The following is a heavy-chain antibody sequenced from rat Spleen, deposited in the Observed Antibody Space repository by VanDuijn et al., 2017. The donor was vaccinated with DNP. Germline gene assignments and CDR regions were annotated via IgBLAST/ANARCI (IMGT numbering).Heavy chain of an antibody. V-gene: IGHV5-20*01. CDR2: LSSDGDST. CDR3: STGINWFGY. CDR1: GFTFSDYN. J-gene: IGHJ3*01. Sequence: EVQLVESGGGLVQPGRSLKLSCAASGFTFSDYNMAWVRQAPKKGLDWVASLSSDGDSTYYRDSVKGRFIISRDNAKSSLYLQMDSLRSEDTATYYCSTGINWFGYWGQGTLVTVSS.